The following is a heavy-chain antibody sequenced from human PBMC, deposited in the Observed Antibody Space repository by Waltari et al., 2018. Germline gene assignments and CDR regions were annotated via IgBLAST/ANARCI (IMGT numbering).Heavy chain of an antibody. CDR1: GGSITSAGSS. Sequence: QLHLQESGSGLVKPSQTLSLPFALPGGSITSAGSSWRWTRQPPGKGLYCTAYLSHSGSSYYNPSIKSRVTISVDRSKNQFTLKLSSVTDADTAVYYWARESREGPFDYWGQGTLVTVSS. J-gene: IGHJ4*02. V-gene: IGHV4-30-2*01. CDR2: LSHSGSS. CDR3: ARESREGPFDY.